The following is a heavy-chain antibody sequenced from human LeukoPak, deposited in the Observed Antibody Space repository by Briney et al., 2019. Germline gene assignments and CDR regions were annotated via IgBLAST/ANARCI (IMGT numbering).Heavy chain of an antibody. J-gene: IGHJ4*02. Sequence: GESLKISCKGSGYRFATSWIGWVRQMPGKGLEWMGVIYPGDSESRYSPSFQGQVTISADKSTSTAYLQWSSLRAPDTAIYYCATALSLYDSSGDYSYYLDYWGQGTLVTVSS. CDR2: IYPGDSES. CDR3: ATALSLYDSSGDYSYYLDY. V-gene: IGHV5-51*01. D-gene: IGHD3-22*01. CDR1: GYRFATSW.